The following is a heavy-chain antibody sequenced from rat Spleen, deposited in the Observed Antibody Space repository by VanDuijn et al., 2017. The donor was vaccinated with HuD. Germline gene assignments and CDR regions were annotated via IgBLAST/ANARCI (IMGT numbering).Heavy chain of an antibody. D-gene: IGHD1-11*01. CDR2: ISSGGST. CDR3: TRTYGGYTSHWFAY. CDR1: GFSLTSNG. J-gene: IGHJ3*01. Sequence: QVQLKESGPGLVQPSQTLSLTCTVSGFSLTSNGVSWVRQPPGKGLEWIAAISSGGSTYYNSALKFRLSISRDTAKSQVFLKMNSLQTEDTAFYFCTRTYGGYTSHWFAYWGQGTLVTVSS. V-gene: IGHV2S8*01.